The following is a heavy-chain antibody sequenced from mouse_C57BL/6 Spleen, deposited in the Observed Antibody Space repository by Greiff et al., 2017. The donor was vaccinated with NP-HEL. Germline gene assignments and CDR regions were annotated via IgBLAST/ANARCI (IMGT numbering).Heavy chain of an antibody. J-gene: IGHJ2*01. CDR3: ARGDYDYDVDY. V-gene: IGHV1-59*01. Sequence: QVHVKQPGAELVRPGTSVKLSCKASGYTFTSYWMHWVKQRPGQGLEWIGVIDPSDSYTNYNQKFKGKATLTVDTSSSTAYMQLSSLTSEDSAVYYCARGDYDYDVDYWGQGTTLTVSS. CDR1: GYTFTSYW. D-gene: IGHD2-4*01. CDR2: IDPSDSYT.